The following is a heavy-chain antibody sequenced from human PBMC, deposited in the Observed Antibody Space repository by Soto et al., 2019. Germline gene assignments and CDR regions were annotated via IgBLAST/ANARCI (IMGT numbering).Heavy chain of an antibody. V-gene: IGHV3-23*01. Sequence: GGSLRLSCAASGFTFSTTAMSWVRQAPGKGLEWVSGISGSGDGTYYTESVKGRFTISRDNSKSTLYLQMNNLRAADTAIYYCAKVKMGRGWYLDSWGQGTVVTVSS. CDR2: ISGSGDGT. CDR1: GFTFSTTA. D-gene: IGHD6-19*01. J-gene: IGHJ4*02. CDR3: AKVKMGRGWYLDS.